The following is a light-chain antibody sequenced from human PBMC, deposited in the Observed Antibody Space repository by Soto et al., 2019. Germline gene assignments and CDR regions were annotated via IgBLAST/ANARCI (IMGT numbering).Light chain of an antibody. J-gene: IGKJ4*01. CDR2: AAS. CDR1: QSVSSN. V-gene: IGKV3-15*01. Sequence: EIVMTQSPATLSVSPGERATLSCRASQSVSSNLACYQQKPGQAPSLLIYAASTRSTGIPARFSGSGSGTEFTLTISSLQSEYFAVYYCQQYNNWPLTFGGGTKVEIK. CDR3: QQYNNWPLT.